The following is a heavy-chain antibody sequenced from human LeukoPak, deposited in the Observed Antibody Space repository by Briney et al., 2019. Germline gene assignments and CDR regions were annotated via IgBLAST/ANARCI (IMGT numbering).Heavy chain of an antibody. CDR3: ARMEVYDSSGYPFDY. Sequence: SETRSLTCTVSGGSISSGGYYWSWIRQHPGKGLEWIGYIYYSGSTYYNPSLKSRVTISVDTSKNQFSLKLSSVTAADTAVYYCARMEVYDSSGYPFDYWGQGTLVTVSS. J-gene: IGHJ4*02. V-gene: IGHV4-31*03. CDR2: IYYSGST. D-gene: IGHD3-22*01. CDR1: GGSISSGGYY.